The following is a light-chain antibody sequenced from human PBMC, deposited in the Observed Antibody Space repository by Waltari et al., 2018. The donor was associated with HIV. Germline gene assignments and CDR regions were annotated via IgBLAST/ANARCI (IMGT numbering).Light chain of an antibody. CDR1: QGITSW. Sequence: DIQMTQSPSSLSAYVGDRVTITCRASQGITSWVAWYQHKPGKAPRSLIYDSSNLQSGVPSRFSGSGSGTNFTLIISNQQPEDLATYYCQQYKSYPLTFGGGTKVEIK. J-gene: IGKJ4*01. CDR3: QQYKSYPLT. V-gene: IGKV1D-16*01. CDR2: DSS.